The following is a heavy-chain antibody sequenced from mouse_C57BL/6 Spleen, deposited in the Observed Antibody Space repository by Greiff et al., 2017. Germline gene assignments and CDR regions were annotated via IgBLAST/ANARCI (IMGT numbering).Heavy chain of an antibody. V-gene: IGHV1-50*01. CDR3: ARSSGSSYYFDY. D-gene: IGHD1-1*01. Sequence: QVQLQQPGAELVKPGASVKLSCKASGYTFTSYWMQWVKQRPGQGLEWIGEIDPSDSYTNYNQQFKGKATLTVDTSSSTAYMQLSSLTSEDSAVYYCARSSGSSYYFDYWGQGTTLTVSS. CDR2: IDPSDSYT. CDR1: GYTFTSYW. J-gene: IGHJ2*01.